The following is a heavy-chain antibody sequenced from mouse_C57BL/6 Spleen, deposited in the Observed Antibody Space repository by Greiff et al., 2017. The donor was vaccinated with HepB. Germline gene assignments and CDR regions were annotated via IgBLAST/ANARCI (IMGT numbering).Heavy chain of an antibody. J-gene: IGHJ4*01. Sequence: QVQLQQSGAELAKPGASVKLSCKASGYIFTSYWMHWVKQRPGQSLEWIGNINPTSGYTKYHQNFKDKATLTADKSDSTTYMQLSILTFEDSAVYYCARDGNYVYAMGYWGQGTSGTVSS. D-gene: IGHD2-1*01. V-gene: IGHV1-7*01. CDR1: GYIFTSYW. CDR3: ARDGNYVYAMGY. CDR2: INPTSGYT.